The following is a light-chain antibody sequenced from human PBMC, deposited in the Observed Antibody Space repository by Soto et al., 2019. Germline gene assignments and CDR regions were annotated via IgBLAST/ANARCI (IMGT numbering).Light chain of an antibody. V-gene: IGKV1-5*01. Sequence: IQLTQSPSSLSASVGDRVTITCRARQSISIWLAWYQQKPGKAPKLLIYDASILESGVPSRFSGSGSGTEFTLTISSLQPDDFATYYCQQYNSYSPLTFGGGTKVDIK. CDR2: DAS. J-gene: IGKJ4*01. CDR3: QQYNSYSPLT. CDR1: QSISIW.